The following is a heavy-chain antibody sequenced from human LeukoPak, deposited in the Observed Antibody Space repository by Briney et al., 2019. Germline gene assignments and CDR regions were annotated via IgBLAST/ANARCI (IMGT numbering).Heavy chain of an antibody. Sequence: GGSLRLSCTASGFTFGDYAMSWVRQAPGKGLEWVACLKSGGDGADYADSVKGRFTISRDNSKNTLYLLMDSLGAEDTALYYCAKDRDAGYTSNWFPRFDPWGQGTLVTVSS. CDR1: GFTFGDYA. V-gene: IGHV3-23*01. D-gene: IGHD6-13*01. CDR3: AKDRDAGYTSNWFPRFDP. J-gene: IGHJ5*02. CDR2: LKSGGDGA.